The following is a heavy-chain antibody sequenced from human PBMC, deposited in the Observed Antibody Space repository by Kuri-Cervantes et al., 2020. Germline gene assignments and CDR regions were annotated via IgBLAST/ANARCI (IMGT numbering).Heavy chain of an antibody. D-gene: IGHD6-6*01. CDR2: IIPIFGTA. V-gene: IGHV1-69*13. CDR3: ARGPLAARYFDH. J-gene: IGHJ4*02. Sequence: SVKVSCKASGGTFSSYAISWVRQAPGQGLEWMGGIIPIFGTANYAQKFQGRVTITADESTSTAYMELSSLRSEDTAVYYCARGPLAARYFDHWGQGTLVTVSS. CDR1: GGTFSSYA.